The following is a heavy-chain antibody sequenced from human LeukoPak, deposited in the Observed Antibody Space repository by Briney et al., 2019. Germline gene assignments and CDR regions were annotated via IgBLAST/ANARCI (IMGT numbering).Heavy chain of an antibody. CDR2: IYYSGST. Sequence: SETLSLTCTVSGGSISSSSYYWGWIRQPPGKGLEWIGSIYYSGSTYYNPSLKSRVTISVDTSKNQFSLKLSSVTAADTAVYYCARVLAGNILPIPDWELLGDSDYAFDIWGQGTMVTVSS. D-gene: IGHD1-26*01. CDR3: ARVLAGNILPIPDWELLGDSDYAFDI. J-gene: IGHJ3*02. V-gene: IGHV4-39*07. CDR1: GGSISSSSYY.